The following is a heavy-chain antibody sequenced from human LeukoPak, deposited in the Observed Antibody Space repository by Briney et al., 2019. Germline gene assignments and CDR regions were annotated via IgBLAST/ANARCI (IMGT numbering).Heavy chain of an antibody. CDR1: GYTFTGFY. CDR3: ARDLGWRDSSGSSDY. J-gene: IGHJ4*02. V-gene: IGHV1-2*02. CDR2: INVNSGGT. D-gene: IGHD3-22*01. Sequence: ASVKVSCKAAGYTFTGFYMHRLRQAPGQGLKWMGWINVNSGGTNSAEKFQGRVTMTRDTSISTVYMELSRLRSDDTAVYYCARDLGWRDSSGSSDYWGQGTLVTVSS.